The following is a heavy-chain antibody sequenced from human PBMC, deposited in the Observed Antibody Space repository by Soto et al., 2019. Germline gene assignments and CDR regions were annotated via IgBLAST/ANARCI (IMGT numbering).Heavy chain of an antibody. CDR2: IYYSGST. CDR3: ASSMVRPPDAFDI. V-gene: IGHV4-59*01. Sequence: XETLSLTCTVSGGSISSYYWSWIRQPPGKGLEWIGYIYYSGSTNYNPSLKSRVTISVDTSKNQFSLKLSSVTAADTAVYYCASSMVRPPDAFDIWGPGTMVTVSS. D-gene: IGHD3-10*01. J-gene: IGHJ3*02. CDR1: GGSISSYY.